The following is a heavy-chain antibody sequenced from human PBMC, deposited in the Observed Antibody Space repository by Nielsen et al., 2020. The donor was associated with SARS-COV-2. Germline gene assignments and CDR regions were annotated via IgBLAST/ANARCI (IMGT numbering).Heavy chain of an antibody. V-gene: IGHV3-23*01. CDR1: GFSFSTYA. CDR2: NSAGGDTA. D-gene: IGHD5-12*01. CDR3: AKEVDFMLYFDH. J-gene: IGHJ4*02. Sequence: GESLKIACAASGFSFSTYAMSWVRQAPGKGREWVSSNSAGGDTAYYGDTVKGRFTISRDNSKNTLYLQMNKLRVYDTAMYYCAKEVDFMLYFDHWGLGTLVTASS.